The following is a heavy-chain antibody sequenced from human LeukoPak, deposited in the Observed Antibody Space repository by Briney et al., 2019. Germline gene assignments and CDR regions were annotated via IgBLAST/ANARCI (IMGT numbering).Heavy chain of an antibody. CDR2: IYGGDSDT. D-gene: IGHD2-2*01. J-gene: IGHJ4*02. CDR1: GYSFNTYW. Sequence: HGESLKISCKGSGYSFNTYWIGWVRPMPGKGLEWMGIIYGGDSDTRYNPSFQGQVTISVDKFISTAYLQWSGLKASDTAMYYCARRQGCSNTACPPHYWGQGTLVSVSS. CDR3: ARRQGCSNTACPPHY. V-gene: IGHV5-51*01.